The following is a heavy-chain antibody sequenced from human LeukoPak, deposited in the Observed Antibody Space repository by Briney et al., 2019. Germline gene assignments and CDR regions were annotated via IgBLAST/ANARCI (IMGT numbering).Heavy chain of an antibody. CDR3: ARLGVSEYFDY. CDR2: DYPGDSDT. J-gene: IGHJ4*02. V-gene: IGHV5-51*01. CDR1: GSDFSIYW. D-gene: IGHD2/OR15-2a*01. Sequence: GESLKISCKGSGSDFSIYWIGWVRQMPGEGLEWRGIDYPGDSDTRYSPSFQGQVTISADKSISTAYLQWSSLKASYTAMYYCARLGVSEYFDYWGQGTLVTVPS.